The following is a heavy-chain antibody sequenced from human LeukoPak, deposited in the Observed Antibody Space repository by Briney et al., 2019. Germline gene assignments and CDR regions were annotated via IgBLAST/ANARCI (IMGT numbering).Heavy chain of an antibody. CDR2: IKQDGSEK. J-gene: IGHJ5*02. CDR1: GFTFSSYW. CDR3: ARESDIVARNWFDP. Sequence: PGGSLRLSCAASGFTFSSYWMSWVRQAPGKGLEWVANIKQDGSEKYYVDSVKGRLTISRDNAKNSLYLQMNSLRAEDTAVYYCARESDIVARNWFDPWGQGTLVTVSS. D-gene: IGHD5-12*01. V-gene: IGHV3-7*01.